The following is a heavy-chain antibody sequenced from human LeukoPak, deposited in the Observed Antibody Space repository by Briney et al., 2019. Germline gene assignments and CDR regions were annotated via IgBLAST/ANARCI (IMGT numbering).Heavy chain of an antibody. Sequence: SETLSLTCTVSGGSISSYYWSWIRQPPGKGLEWIGYIYYSGSTNYNPSLKSRVTISVDTSKNQFSLKLSSVTAADTAVYYCARGVTYCSGGSCYSVIDYWGQGTLATVSS. J-gene: IGHJ4*02. V-gene: IGHV4-59*01. CDR3: ARGVTYCSGGSCYSVIDY. CDR2: IYYSGST. CDR1: GGSISSYY. D-gene: IGHD2-15*01.